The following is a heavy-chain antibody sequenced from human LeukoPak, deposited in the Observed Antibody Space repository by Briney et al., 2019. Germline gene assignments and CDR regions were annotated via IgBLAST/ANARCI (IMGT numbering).Heavy chain of an antibody. D-gene: IGHD5-12*01. J-gene: IGHJ4*02. CDR3: ARSPINIVATIRFYY. CDR2: INHSGTT. V-gene: IGHV4-34*01. Sequence: SETLSLTCAVSGGSFSGYYWSWIRQPPGKGLEWIGEINHSGTTNYNPSLKSRVTISVDTSKNQFSLRLNSVTAADTAVYYCARSPINIVATIRFYYWGQGTLVTVSS. CDR1: GGSFSGYY.